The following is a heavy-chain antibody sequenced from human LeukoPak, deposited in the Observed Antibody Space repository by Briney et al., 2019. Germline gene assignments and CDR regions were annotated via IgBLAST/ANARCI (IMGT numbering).Heavy chain of an antibody. J-gene: IGHJ4*02. D-gene: IGHD6-6*01. CDR1: GGSFSGYY. Sequence: SETLSLTCAVYGGSFSGYYWSWIRQPPGKGLEWIGEINHSGSTNYNPSLKSRVTISVDTSKNQFSLKLSSVTAADTAVYYCARGPLLGSSTELFDYWGQGTLVTVSS. V-gene: IGHV4-34*01. CDR2: INHSGST. CDR3: ARGPLLGSSTELFDY.